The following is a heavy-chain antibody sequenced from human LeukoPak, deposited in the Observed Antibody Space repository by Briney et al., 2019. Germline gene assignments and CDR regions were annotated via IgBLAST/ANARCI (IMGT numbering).Heavy chain of an antibody. J-gene: IGHJ4*02. CDR1: GFTFSSYA. Sequence: GGSLRLSCAASGFTFSSYAMSWVRQAPGKGLEWVSAISGSGGSTYYADSVKGRFTISRDNSKNTLYLQMNSLRAEDTAVYYCAKEIRAIFGVVTPRDYWGQGTLVTVSS. D-gene: IGHD3-3*01. V-gene: IGHV3-23*01. CDR3: AKEIRAIFGVVTPRDY. CDR2: ISGSGGST.